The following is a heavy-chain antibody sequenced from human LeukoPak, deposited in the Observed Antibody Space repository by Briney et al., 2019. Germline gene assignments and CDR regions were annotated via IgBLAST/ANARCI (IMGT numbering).Heavy chain of an antibody. CDR2: ISSSSSSI. J-gene: IGHJ4*02. Sequence: GGSLRLSCAASGFTFSSYSMNWVRQAPGKGLEWVSFISSSSSSIYYADSVKGRFIISRDNAKNSLYLQMNSLRVEDAAVYYCARDTDYQLLIGYWGQGTLVTVSS. D-gene: IGHD2-2*01. CDR1: GFTFSSYS. CDR3: ARDTDYQLLIGY. V-gene: IGHV3-21*01.